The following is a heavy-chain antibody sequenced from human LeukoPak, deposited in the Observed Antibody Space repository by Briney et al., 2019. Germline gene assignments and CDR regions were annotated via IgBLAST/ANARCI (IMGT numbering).Heavy chain of an antibody. CDR3: ATPRDLTGDEGIDY. V-gene: IGHV1-2*02. CDR2: INPNSGGT. J-gene: IGHJ4*02. CDR1: VYTFTVYY. D-gene: IGHD7-27*01. Sequence: ASVKVSCKSSVYTFTVYYMHWVRQAPGQGREWMGWINPNSGGTNYAQKFQGRVTMTRDTSISTAYMELSRLRSDDTAVYYCATPRDLTGDEGIDYWGQGTLVTVSS.